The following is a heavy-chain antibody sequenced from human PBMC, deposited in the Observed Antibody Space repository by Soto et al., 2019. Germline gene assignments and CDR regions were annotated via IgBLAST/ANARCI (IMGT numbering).Heavy chain of an antibody. J-gene: IGHJ4*02. Sequence: QTLTLTCGFSGFSLSSYGMGVAWIRQPPGKALEWLALIYWDDDKRYSPSLKDRLAISKDTSSNQVVLTITNMDPGDTATYFCAHAGDYDLLTFDHWGPGTLVTVSS. CDR2: IYWDDDK. CDR1: GFSLSSYGMG. D-gene: IGHD4-17*01. V-gene: IGHV2-5*02. CDR3: AHAGDYDLLTFDH.